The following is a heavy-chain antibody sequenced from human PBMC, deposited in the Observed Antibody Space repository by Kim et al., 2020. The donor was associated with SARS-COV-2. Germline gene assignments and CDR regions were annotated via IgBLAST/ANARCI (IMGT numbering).Heavy chain of an antibody. CDR3: ARPQEDYYDSSGYPLGY. V-gene: IGHV1-69*13. J-gene: IGHJ4*02. CDR2: IIPIFGTA. CDR1: GGTFSSYA. D-gene: IGHD3-22*01. Sequence: SVKVSCKASGGTFSSYAISWVRQAPGQGLEWMGGIIPIFGTANYAQKFQGRVTITADESTSTAYMELSSLRSEDTAVYYCARPQEDYYDSSGYPLGYWGQGTLVTVSS.